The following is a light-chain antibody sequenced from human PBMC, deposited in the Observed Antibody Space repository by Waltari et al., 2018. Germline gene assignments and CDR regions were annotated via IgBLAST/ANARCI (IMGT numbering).Light chain of an antibody. CDR3: QQYNNWPPGIT. CDR1: QSVSSN. J-gene: IGKJ5*01. Sequence: EIVMTQSPSTLSVSPGERATRSCRASQSVSSNLAWYQQKPGQAPRLLIYGASTRATGIPARFSGSGSGTEFTLTISSLQSEDFAVYYCQQYNNWPPGITFGQGTRLEIK. CDR2: GAS. V-gene: IGKV3-15*01.